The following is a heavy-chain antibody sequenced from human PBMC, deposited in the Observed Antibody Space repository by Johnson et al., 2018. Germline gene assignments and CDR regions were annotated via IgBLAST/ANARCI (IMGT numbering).Heavy chain of an antibody. D-gene: IGHD3-10*01. J-gene: IGHJ3*02. CDR1: GFTFSSYD. V-gene: IGHV3-13*01. Sequence: LVQSGGGWVQPGGSLRLSCAASGFTFSSYDMHWVRQATGKGLEWVSGIGSAGDTYYPGPVKGRFTISRENAKNSLYLQMNSLRAGDTAVYYCARERYYGSGISAFDIWGQGTMVTVSS. CDR2: IGSAGDT. CDR3: ARERYYGSGISAFDI.